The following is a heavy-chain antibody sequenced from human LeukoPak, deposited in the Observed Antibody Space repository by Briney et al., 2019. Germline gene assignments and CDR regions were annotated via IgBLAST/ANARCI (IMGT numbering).Heavy chain of an antibody. CDR1: GGTFSSYA. J-gene: IGHJ5*02. V-gene: IGHV1-69*05. CDR3: AIGLDTAMVTPPRGWFDP. Sequence: ASVKVSCKASGGTFSSYAISWVRQAPAQGLEWMGGIIPIFGTANYAQKFQGRVTITTDESTSTAYMELSSLRSEDTAVYYCAIGLDTAMVTPPRGWFDPWGQGTLVTVSS. D-gene: IGHD5-18*01. CDR2: IIPIFGTA.